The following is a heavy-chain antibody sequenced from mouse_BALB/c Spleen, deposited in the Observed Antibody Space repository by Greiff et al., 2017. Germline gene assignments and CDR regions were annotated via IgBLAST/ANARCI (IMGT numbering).Heavy chain of an antibody. V-gene: IGHV1S81*02. Sequence: VQLQESGAELVKPGASVKLSCKASGYTFTSYYMYWVKQRPGQGLEWIGEINPSNGGTNFNEKFKSKATLTVDKSSSTAYMQLSSLTSEDSAVYYCTRRKGYYDYAMDYWGQGTSVTVSS. CDR3: TRRKGYYDYAMDY. D-gene: IGHD2-3*01. J-gene: IGHJ4*01. CDR2: INPSNGGT. CDR1: GYTFTSYY.